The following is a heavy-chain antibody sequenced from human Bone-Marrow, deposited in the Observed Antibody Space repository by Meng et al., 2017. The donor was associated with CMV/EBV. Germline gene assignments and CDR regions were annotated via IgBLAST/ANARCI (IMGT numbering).Heavy chain of an antibody. J-gene: IGHJ4*02. CDR3: ARRPVVVPAASFDY. D-gene: IGHD2-2*01. V-gene: IGHV4-34*01. CDR1: GGSFSGYY. Sequence: SETLSLTCAVYGGSFSGYYWSWIRQPPGKGLEWIGEINHSGSTNYNPSLKSRVTISVDTSKNQFSLKLSSVTAADTAVYYCARRPVVVPAASFDYWGQGTLSPSPQ. CDR2: INHSGST.